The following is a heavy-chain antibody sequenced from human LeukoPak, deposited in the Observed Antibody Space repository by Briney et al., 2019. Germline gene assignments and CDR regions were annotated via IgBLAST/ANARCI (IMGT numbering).Heavy chain of an antibody. V-gene: IGHV1-18*01. CDR2: ISAYNGNT. CDR1: GYTFTSYG. J-gene: IGHJ3*01. D-gene: IGHD6-19*01. Sequence: ASVKVSCKASGYTFTSYGISWVRQAPGQGLEWMGWISAYNGNTNYAQKLQGRVTMTTDTSTSTAYMELSSLRSDDTAVYYYARYSSGWYTGAFDVWGQGTMVTVSS. CDR3: ARYSSGWYTGAFDV.